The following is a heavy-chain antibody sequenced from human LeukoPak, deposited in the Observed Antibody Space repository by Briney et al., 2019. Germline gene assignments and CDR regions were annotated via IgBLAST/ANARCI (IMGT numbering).Heavy chain of an antibody. CDR3: AKDYYYDSSGYYRD. CDR1: GFTFSSYG. V-gene: IGHV3-23*01. J-gene: IGHJ3*01. CDR2: ISGSGGST. Sequence: GGTLRLSCAASGFTFSSYGMSWVRQAPGKGLEWVSAISGSGGSTYYADSVKGRFTISRDNSKNTLYLQMNSLRAEDTAVYYCAKDYYYDSSGYYRDWGQGTMVTVSS. D-gene: IGHD3-22*01.